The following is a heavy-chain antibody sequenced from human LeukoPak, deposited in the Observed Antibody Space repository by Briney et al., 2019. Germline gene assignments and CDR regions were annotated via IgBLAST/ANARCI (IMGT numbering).Heavy chain of an antibody. V-gene: IGHV3-21*01. D-gene: IGHD2-21*01. Sequence: PGGSLRLSCTASGFTFSSFNMNWVRQAPGKGLEWVSCISTKGGHIYYGDSMKGRVTISRDNAKNSLYLEMNSLRVEDTAVYFCARDRIARLHSAFDVWGQGTTVTVSS. J-gene: IGHJ3*01. CDR1: GFTFSSFN. CDR3: ARDRIARLHSAFDV. CDR2: ISTKGGHI.